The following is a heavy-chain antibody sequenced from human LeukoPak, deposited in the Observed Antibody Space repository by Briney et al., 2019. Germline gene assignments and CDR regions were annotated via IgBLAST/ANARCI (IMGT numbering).Heavy chain of an antibody. CDR3: ARGQLLLSPIDY. Sequence: SETLSLTCTVTGGSISSYYWSWIRQPPGKGLEWIGLIYYSRSTNYNPPLKSRVTISVDTSKHQFSLKLSSVTAADTAVYYCARGQLLLSPIDYWGQGTLVTVSS. D-gene: IGHD2-2*01. V-gene: IGHV4-59*01. CDR2: IYYSRST. J-gene: IGHJ4*02. CDR1: GGSISSYY.